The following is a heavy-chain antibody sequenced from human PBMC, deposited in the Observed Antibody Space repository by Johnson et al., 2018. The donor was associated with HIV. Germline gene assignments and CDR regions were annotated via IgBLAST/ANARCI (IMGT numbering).Heavy chain of an antibody. CDR2: ISYDGSNK. D-gene: IGHD6-25*01. Sequence: QEQLVESGGGVVQPGRSLRLSCAASGFTFSSYAIHWVRQAPGKGLEWVAIISYDGSNKYYADSVKGRFTISRDNSKNTLYLQMNSLRAEDTAVYYCARATDQRLDAFDIWGQGTMVTVSS. CDR3: ARATDQRLDAFDI. J-gene: IGHJ3*02. V-gene: IGHV3-30*04. CDR1: GFTFSSYA.